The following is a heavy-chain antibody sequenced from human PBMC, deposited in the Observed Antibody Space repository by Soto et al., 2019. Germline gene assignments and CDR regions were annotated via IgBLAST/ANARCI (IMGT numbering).Heavy chain of an antibody. CDR1: GFTFISYW. J-gene: IGHJ4*02. V-gene: IGHV3-7*03. CDR3: ARDKTIAARFDY. Sequence: GGSLRLSCAASGFTFISYWMSWVRQAPGKGLEWVANIKQDGSEKYYVDSVKGRFTISRDNAKNSLYLQMNSLRAEDTAVYYCARDKTIAARFDYWGQGTLVTVSS. CDR2: IKQDGSEK. D-gene: IGHD6-6*01.